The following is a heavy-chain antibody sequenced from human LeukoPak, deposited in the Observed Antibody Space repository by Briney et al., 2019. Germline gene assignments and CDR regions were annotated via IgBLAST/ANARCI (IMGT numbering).Heavy chain of an antibody. J-gene: IGHJ5*02. CDR2: INPNSGGT. Sequence: ASVKVSCTASGYTFTGYYMHWVRQAPGQGLEWMGWINPNSGGTNYAQKFQGRVTMTRDTSISTAYMELSRLRSDDTAVYYCAILGYCSSTSCLQFDPWGQGTLVTVSS. V-gene: IGHV1-2*02. CDR1: GYTFTGYY. D-gene: IGHD2-2*01. CDR3: AILGYCSSTSCLQFDP.